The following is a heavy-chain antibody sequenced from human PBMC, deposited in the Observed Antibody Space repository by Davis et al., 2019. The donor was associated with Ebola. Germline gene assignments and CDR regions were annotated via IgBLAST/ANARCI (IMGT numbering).Heavy chain of an antibody. V-gene: IGHV3-23*01. J-gene: IGHJ5*02. CDR2: ISATGGST. D-gene: IGHD1-1*01. Sequence: PGGSLRLSCAASGFTFSSDAMSWVRQAPCKGLEWVSVISATGGSTYYADSVKGRFTISRDNSKNTLYMEMNSLRAEDTALYCAKSAGTPGWFGPWGQGTLVTVSS. CDR1: GFTFSSDA. CDR3: AKSAGTPGWFGP.